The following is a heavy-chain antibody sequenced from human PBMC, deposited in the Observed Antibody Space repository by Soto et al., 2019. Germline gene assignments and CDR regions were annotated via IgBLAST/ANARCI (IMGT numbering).Heavy chain of an antibody. Sequence: SETLSLTCAVYGGSFSGYYWSWIRQPPGKGLEWIGEINHSGSTNHNPSLKSRVTISVDTSKNQFSLQLTSVTAADTAVYYCARHGQYYNLLTGLFDRPYFDYWGQGILVTVSS. CDR1: GGSFSGYY. CDR2: INHSGST. CDR3: ARHGQYYNLLTGLFDRPYFDY. V-gene: IGHV4-34*01. D-gene: IGHD3-9*01. J-gene: IGHJ4*02.